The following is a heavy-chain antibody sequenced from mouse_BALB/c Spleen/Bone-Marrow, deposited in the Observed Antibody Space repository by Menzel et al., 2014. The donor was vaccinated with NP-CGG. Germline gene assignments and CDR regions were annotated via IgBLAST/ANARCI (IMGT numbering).Heavy chain of an antibody. D-gene: IGHD1-1*01. V-gene: IGHV14-3*02. CDR1: GFNIKDTY. Sequence: EVQLQESGAELVKPGASVKLSCTASGFNIKDTYMHWVKQRPEQGLEWIGRIDPANGNTKYDPKFQGKATITADTSSNTAYLQLSSLTFEDTAVYYCASYCYGRYFDVWGAGTTVTVSS. J-gene: IGHJ1*01. CDR3: ASYCYGRYFDV. CDR2: IDPANGNT.